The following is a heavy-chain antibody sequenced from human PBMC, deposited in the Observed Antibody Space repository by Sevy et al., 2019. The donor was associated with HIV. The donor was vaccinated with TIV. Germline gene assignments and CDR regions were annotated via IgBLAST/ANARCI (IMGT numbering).Heavy chain of an antibody. CDR3: ASLPNNYYDSSGYSGNDAFDI. D-gene: IGHD3-22*01. V-gene: IGHV3-49*04. CDR2: MRSKAFAGTT. J-gene: IGHJ3*02. Sequence: GGSLRLSCSTSGFNLGDYAMSWVRQSPGKGLEWVGFMRSKAFAGTTEYAASVKGRFTISTDDSKASAHLQMNSLRAEDTAVYYCASLPNNYYDSSGYSGNDAFDIWGQGTMVTVSS. CDR1: GFNLGDYA.